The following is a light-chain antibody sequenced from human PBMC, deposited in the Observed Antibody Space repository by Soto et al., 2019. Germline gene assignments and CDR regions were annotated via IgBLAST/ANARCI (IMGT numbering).Light chain of an antibody. Sequence: QSVLTQPPSASGSPGQSVTISCTGTSSDVGGYNYVSWYQHHPGKAPKLMIYEVNKRPSGVPDRFSGSKSGNTASLTVSGLQGEDEADYYCSSYAGSNNLLFGGGTKLTVL. J-gene: IGLJ2*01. CDR1: SSDVGGYNY. CDR3: SSYAGSNNLL. CDR2: EVN. V-gene: IGLV2-8*01.